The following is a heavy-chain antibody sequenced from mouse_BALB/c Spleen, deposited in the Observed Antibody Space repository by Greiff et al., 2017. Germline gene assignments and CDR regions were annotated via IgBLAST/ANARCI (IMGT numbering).Heavy chain of an antibody. CDR1: GFAFSSYD. CDR2: ISSGGSYT. Sequence: EVKVVESGGGLVKPGGSLKLSCAASGFAFSSYDMSWVRQTPEKRLEWVAYISSGGSYTYYPDTVTGRFTISRDNAKNTLYLEMSSLRSEDTAMYYCARDYGSSYGNFDYWGQGTTLTVSS. V-gene: IGHV5-9-4*01. D-gene: IGHD1-1*01. CDR3: ARDYGSSYGNFDY. J-gene: IGHJ2*01.